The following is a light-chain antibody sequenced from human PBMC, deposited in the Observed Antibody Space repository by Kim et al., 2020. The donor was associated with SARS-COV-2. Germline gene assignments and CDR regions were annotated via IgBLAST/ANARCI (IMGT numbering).Light chain of an antibody. J-gene: IGKJ2*03. CDR1: QSISSY. CDR3: QQSYSTPSHS. V-gene: IGKV1-39*01. CDR2: AAS. Sequence: ASVGDRVTSTCRASQSISSYLNWYQQKPGKAPKLLIYAASSLQSGVPSRFSGSGSGTDFTLTISSLQPEDFATYYCQQSYSTPSHSFGQGTKLEI.